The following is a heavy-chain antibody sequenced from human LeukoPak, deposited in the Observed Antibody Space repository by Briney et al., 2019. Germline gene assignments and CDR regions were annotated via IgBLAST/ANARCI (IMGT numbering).Heavy chain of an antibody. J-gene: IGHJ4*02. CDR2: ISGSGGST. D-gene: IGHD3-10*01. Sequence: GGSLRLSCAASGFTFSSYGMSWVRQAPGKGLEWVSAISGSGGSTYYADSVKGRFTISRDNSKNTLYLQMNSLRAEDTAVYYCAKVSSTYYYGSGDIDYWGQGTLVTVSS. V-gene: IGHV3-23*01. CDR1: GFTFSSYG. CDR3: AKVSSTYYYGSGDIDY.